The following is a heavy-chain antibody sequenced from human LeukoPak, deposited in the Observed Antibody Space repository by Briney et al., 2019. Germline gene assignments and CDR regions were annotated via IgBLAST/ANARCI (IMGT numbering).Heavy chain of an antibody. CDR2: INWNGGST. J-gene: IGHJ6*03. CDR3: ASGGYSGSYYYYYMDV. Sequence: GGSLRLSCAASGFTFDDYGMSWVRQAPGKGLEWVSGINWNGGSTGYADSVKGRFTISRENAKNSLYLQMNSLRAEDTALYYCASGGYSGSYYYYYMDVWGKGTTVTVSS. CDR1: GFTFDDYG. V-gene: IGHV3-20*04. D-gene: IGHD1-26*01.